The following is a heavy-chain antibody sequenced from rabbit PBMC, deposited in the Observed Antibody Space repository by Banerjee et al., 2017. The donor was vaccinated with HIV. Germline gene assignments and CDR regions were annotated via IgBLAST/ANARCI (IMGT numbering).Heavy chain of an antibody. Sequence: QSLEESGGGLVKPEGSLTLTCKASGFDIRSYNMQWVRQSPGKGLESIGFINTGGSAYYASWVNGRFSISKTSSTTVTLQMTSLTAADTATYFCAREDISVWGFNLWGPGTLVTVS. CDR1: GFDIRSYN. CDR2: INTGGSA. CDR3: AREDISVWGFNL. D-gene: IGHD4-1*01. J-gene: IGHJ4*01. V-gene: IGHV1S40*01.